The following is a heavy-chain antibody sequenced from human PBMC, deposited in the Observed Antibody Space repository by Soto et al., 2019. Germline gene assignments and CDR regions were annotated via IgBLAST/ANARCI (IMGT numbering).Heavy chain of an antibody. CDR1: GYTFTGYY. CDR2: INPNSGGT. J-gene: IGHJ3*02. V-gene: IGHV1-2*04. Sequence: QVQLVQSGAEVKKPGASVKVSCKASGYTFTGYYMHWVRQAPGQGLEWMGWINPNSGGTNYAQKFQGWVTMTRDTSISTAYMELSRLRSDDTAVYYCARSLPDYYGSGSGPRNAFDIWGQGTMVTVSS. D-gene: IGHD3-10*01. CDR3: ARSLPDYYGSGSGPRNAFDI.